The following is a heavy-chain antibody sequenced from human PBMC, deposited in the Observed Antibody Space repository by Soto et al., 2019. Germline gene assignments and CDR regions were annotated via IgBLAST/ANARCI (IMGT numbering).Heavy chain of an antibody. D-gene: IGHD3-10*01. CDR2: ISYDGSNK. CDR3: AKDLGFGDDY. J-gene: IGHJ4*02. CDR1: GFTFSSYG. V-gene: IGHV3-30*18. Sequence: QVQLVESGGGVVQPGRSLRLSCAASGFTFSSYGMHWVRQAPGKGLEWVAVISYDGSNKYYADSVKGRFTISRDNSKNTLYLQMNSLRAKDTAVYYCAKDLGFGDDYWGQGTMVTVSS.